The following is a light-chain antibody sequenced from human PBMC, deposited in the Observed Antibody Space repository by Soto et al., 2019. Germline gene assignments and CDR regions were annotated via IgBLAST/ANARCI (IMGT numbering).Light chain of an antibody. J-gene: IGKJ4*01. CDR1: QSASSNY. V-gene: IGKV3-20*01. Sequence: EIVLTQSPGTLSLSPGERATLSCRASQSASSNYLAWYQQKPGQAPRLLIYAASTRATGIPDRFSGSGSGADFTLTISRPEPEDFAVYYCQLYGSSPPLIFGGGTKVEIK. CDR2: AAS. CDR3: QLYGSSPPLI.